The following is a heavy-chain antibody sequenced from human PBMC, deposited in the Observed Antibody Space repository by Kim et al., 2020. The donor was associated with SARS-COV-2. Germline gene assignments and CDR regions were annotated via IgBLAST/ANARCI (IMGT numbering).Heavy chain of an antibody. CDR2: IIPILGTI. CDR1: GGTVSSYA. Sequence: SVKVSCKASGGTVSSYAITWLRQAPGQGLEWMGRIIPILGTIKYAQKFQGRVTITADISTSTAFMELGSLRSEDTAVYYCARVWVGDALDVWGQGTTVTFSS. V-gene: IGHV1-69*04. J-gene: IGHJ6*02. CDR3: ARVWVGDALDV. D-gene: IGHD3-10*01.